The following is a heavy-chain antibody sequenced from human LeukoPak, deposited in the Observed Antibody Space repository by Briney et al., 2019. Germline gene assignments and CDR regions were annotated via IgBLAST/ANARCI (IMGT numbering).Heavy chain of an antibody. CDR1: GYSFTTHW. D-gene: IGHD5-12*01. CDR2: IYPGDSAT. CDR3: AKHGSGYEPDY. J-gene: IGHJ4*02. Sequence: GESLKISCKGSGYSFTTHWIGWVRQMPGKGLEWMGIIYPGDSATRYSPSFQGNVTISADKSISTAYLQWSSLKASDTAMYYCAKHGSGYEPDYWGQGTLVTVSS. V-gene: IGHV5-51*01.